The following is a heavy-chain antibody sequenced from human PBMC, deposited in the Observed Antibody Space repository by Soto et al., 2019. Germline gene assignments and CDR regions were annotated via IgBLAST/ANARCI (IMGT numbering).Heavy chain of an antibody. V-gene: IGHV3-23*01. CDR2: FSDGGSNT. Sequence: EVQLLESGGGLVQPGGSLRLSCAASGFSFSSYAMNWVRQAPGKWLECVSAFSDGGSNTYYTDSVKGRFTISRDNSKNTVFLQMNSMRAEDTAVYYCAILDRITWYTGYYFDSCGQGTLGTVSS. D-gene: IGHD6-13*01. CDR3: AILDRITWYTGYYFDS. J-gene: IGHJ4*02. CDR1: GFSFSSYA.